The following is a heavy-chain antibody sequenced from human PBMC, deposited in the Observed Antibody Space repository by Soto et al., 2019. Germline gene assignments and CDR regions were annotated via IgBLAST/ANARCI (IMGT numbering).Heavy chain of an antibody. CDR1: GYTFTSYY. V-gene: IGHV1-46*01. CDR3: AREERLYCSSTSCAGSYYYYYGMDV. J-gene: IGHJ6*02. CDR2: INPSGGST. Sequence: GASVKVSCKASGYTFTSYYMHWVRQAPGQGLEWMGIINPSGGSTSYAQKFQGRVTMTRDTSTSTVYMELSSLRSEDTAVYYCAREERLYCSSTSCAGSYYYYYGMDVWGQVTTVTVSS. D-gene: IGHD2-2*01.